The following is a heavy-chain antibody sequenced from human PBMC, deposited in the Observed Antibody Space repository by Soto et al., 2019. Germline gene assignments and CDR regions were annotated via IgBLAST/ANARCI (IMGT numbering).Heavy chain of an antibody. CDR1: GGSIGSYY. J-gene: IGHJ3*02. CDR2: IYYSGST. Sequence: PSETLSLTCTVAGGSIGSYYWSWIRQPPGKGLEWIGYIYYSGSTNYNPSLKSRVTISVDTSKNQFSLKLSSVTAADTAVYYCARHKDPYYYGAIWGQGTMVTVSS. CDR3: ARHKDPYYYGAI. D-gene: IGHD3-10*01. V-gene: IGHV4-59*08.